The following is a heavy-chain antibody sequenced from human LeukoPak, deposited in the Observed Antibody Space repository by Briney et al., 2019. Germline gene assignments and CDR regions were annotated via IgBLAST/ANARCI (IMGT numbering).Heavy chain of an antibody. CDR2: ISESGSGT. J-gene: IGHJ4*02. CDR1: GFTFNTCA. V-gene: IGHV3-23*01. D-gene: IGHD3-3*01. CDR3: AKGVFGVNRAFDY. Sequence: GGSLRLSCEASGFTFNTCAMSWVRQAPGKGLEWVSAISESGSGTYYADSVKGRFTISRDNSKNTLYLQMNSLRVDDMALYYCAKGVFGVNRAFDYWGQGTLVTVSS.